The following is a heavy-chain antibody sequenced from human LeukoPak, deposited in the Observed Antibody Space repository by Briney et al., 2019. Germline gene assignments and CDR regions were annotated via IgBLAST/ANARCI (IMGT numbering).Heavy chain of an antibody. CDR2: ISSSSSYI. V-gene: IGHV3-21*01. Sequence: PGGSLRLSCAASGFTFSSYSMNWVRQAPGKGLEWVSSISSSSSYIYYADSVKGRFTISRDNAKNSLYLQMNSLRAEDTAVYYCARAISYYYPLDYWGQGTLVTVSS. D-gene: IGHD3-22*01. CDR1: GFTFSSYS. CDR3: ARAISYYYPLDY. J-gene: IGHJ4*02.